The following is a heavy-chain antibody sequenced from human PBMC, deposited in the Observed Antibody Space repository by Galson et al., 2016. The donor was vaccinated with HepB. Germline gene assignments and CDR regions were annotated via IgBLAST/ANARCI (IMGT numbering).Heavy chain of an antibody. Sequence: TLSLTCTVSGGSISSGGYYWSWIRQHPGKGLEWIGYISYSGSTYFSPSLKSRVTIFVGTSQSQFSLKLTTMNAADTAVYYCASLPPAPGILTWFDPWGQGTLVSVSS. CDR3: ASLPPAPGILTWFDP. CDR1: GGSISSGGYY. V-gene: IGHV4-31*03. CDR2: ISYSGST. D-gene: IGHD6-13*01. J-gene: IGHJ5*02.